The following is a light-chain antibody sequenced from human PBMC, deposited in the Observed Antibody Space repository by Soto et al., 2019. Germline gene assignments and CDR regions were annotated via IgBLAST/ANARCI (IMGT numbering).Light chain of an antibody. CDR3: LLYYGGAQAL. CDR1: AGAVTSAYY. CDR2: STS. J-gene: IGLJ2*01. Sequence: QTVVTQEPSLTVSPGGTVTLTCASSAGAVTSAYYTNWLQQKPGQAPRALIYSTSEKHSWTPARFSGSLLGGKADLTLSAAQPEDEADYYCLLYYGGAQALFGGGTKLTVL. V-gene: IGLV7-43*01.